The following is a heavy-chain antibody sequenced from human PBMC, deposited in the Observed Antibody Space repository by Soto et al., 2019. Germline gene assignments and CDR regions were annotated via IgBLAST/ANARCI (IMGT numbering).Heavy chain of an antibody. D-gene: IGHD2-2*01. V-gene: IGHV1-24*01. CDR2: FDPEDGET. CDR1: GYTLTELS. J-gene: IGHJ6*02. Sequence: ASVKVSCKASGYTLTELSMHWVRQAPGKGLEWMGGFDPEDGETIYAQKFQGRVTMTEDTSTDTAYMELSSLRSEDTAVYYCAISAARGSFYYYYGMDVWGPGTTVTVSS. CDR3: AISAARGSFYYYYGMDV.